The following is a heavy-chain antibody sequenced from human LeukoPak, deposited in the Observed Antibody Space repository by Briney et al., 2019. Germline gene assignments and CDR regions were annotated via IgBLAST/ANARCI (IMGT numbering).Heavy chain of an antibody. D-gene: IGHD3-10*01. V-gene: IGHV3-48*03. CDR2: MSSSGSTI. CDR3: ASNYGSGSYYKDY. Sequence: GGSLRLSCAASGFTFSSHEMHWVRQAPGKGLEWVSYMSSSGSTIYYADSVKGRFTISRGNAKNSLYLQMNSLRAEDMAVYYCASNYGSGSYYKDYWGQGTLVTVSS. J-gene: IGHJ4*02. CDR1: GFTFSSHE.